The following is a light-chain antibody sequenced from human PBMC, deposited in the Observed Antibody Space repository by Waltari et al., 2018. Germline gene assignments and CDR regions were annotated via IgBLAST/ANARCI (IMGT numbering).Light chain of an antibody. CDR2: GAS. V-gene: IGKV3-20*01. J-gene: IGKJ4*02. CDR1: QTVRTTY. CDR3: QQYDISPLT. Sequence: EIVLTQSPGTLSLSPGERATLSCRASQTVRTTYLAWYQQKPGQAPTLPIYGASSRATGIPDRFSSSGSGTDFSLTISSLEPEDFAVYYCQQYDISPLTFGGGTKVEIK.